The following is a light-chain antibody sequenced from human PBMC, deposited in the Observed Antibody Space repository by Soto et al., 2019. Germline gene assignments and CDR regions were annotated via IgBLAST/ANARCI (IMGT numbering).Light chain of an antibody. CDR1: QTFSNTY. Sequence: EIVLTQSPDTLSLSPGESATLSCRASQTFSNTYLAWYQQKPGQAPSLLIYGASSRAPGIPDRVSGSGSGTDFTLTISRVEPEDFAVYYCQQYGSSPPFTFGQGTKLEIK. V-gene: IGKV3-20*01. CDR2: GAS. J-gene: IGKJ2*01. CDR3: QQYGSSPPFT.